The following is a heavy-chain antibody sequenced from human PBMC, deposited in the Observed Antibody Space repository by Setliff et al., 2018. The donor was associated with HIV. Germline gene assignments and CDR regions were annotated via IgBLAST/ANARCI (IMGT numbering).Heavy chain of an antibody. CDR3: ARGPFPAAGFSGLRGGRTYYYYGMGV. CDR2: INHSGRT. CDR1: GGSFSDNY. Sequence: SETLSLTCAVYGGSFSDNYWSWIRQSPGKGLEWIGEINHSGRTKYSPSLRRRVAISVDTSKPQFSXXLSSVTAADTAVYYCARGPFPAAGFSGLRGGRTYYYYGMGVWGQGTTVTVSS. V-gene: IGHV4-34*01. D-gene: IGHD6-13*01. J-gene: IGHJ6*02.